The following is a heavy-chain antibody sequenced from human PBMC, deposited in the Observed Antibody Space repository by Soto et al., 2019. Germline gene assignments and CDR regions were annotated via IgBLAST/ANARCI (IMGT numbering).Heavy chain of an antibody. CDR1: GFTFSSYG. Sequence: PGGSLRLSCAASGFTFSSYGMHWVRQAPGKGLEWVAVIWYDGSNKYYADSVKGRFTISRDNSKNTLYLQMNSLRAEDTAVYYCARLALYSSGWYSLDYWGQGTLVTVSS. V-gene: IGHV3-33*01. CDR2: IWYDGSNK. J-gene: IGHJ4*02. CDR3: ARLALYSSGWYSLDY. D-gene: IGHD6-19*01.